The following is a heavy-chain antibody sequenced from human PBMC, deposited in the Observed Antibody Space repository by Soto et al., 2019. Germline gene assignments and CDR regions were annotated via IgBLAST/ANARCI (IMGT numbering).Heavy chain of an antibody. CDR1: GFTFSTYA. CDR3: TTGLAVAGTFDY. Sequence: PGGSLRLSCATSGFTFSTYAMHWVRQAPGKGLEWVGFIRSKAYGGTTEYAASVKGRFTISRDDSKSIAYLQMNSLKTEDTAVYYCTTGLAVAGTFDYWGQGTLVTVSS. J-gene: IGHJ4*02. V-gene: IGHV3-49*04. D-gene: IGHD6-19*01. CDR2: IRSKAYGGTT.